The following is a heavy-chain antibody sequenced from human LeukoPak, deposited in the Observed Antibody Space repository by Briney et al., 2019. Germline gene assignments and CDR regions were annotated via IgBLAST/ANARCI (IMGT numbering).Heavy chain of an antibody. CDR2: IDPSGGST. V-gene: IGHV1-46*01. Sequence: GASVKVSCKSSGYTFTSYYMYWVRQAPGQGLEWMGIIDPSGGSTSYAQKFQGRVTMTRDTSTSTVYMELRSLRSEDTAVYYCARDSGMVRGTVDYWGQGTLVTVSS. J-gene: IGHJ4*02. D-gene: IGHD3-10*01. CDR1: GYTFTSYY. CDR3: ARDSGMVRGTVDY.